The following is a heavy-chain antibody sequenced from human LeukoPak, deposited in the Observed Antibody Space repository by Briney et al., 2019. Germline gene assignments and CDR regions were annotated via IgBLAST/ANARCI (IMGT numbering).Heavy chain of an antibody. J-gene: IGHJ6*02. CDR1: GYTFTGYY. Sequence: ASMKVSCKASGYTFTGYYMHWVRQAPGQGLEWMGWINPNSGGTNYAQKFQGRVTMTRDTSISTAYMEPSRLRSDDTAVYYCARDLLYLTLRGAMVDVWGQGTTVTVSS. V-gene: IGHV1-2*02. D-gene: IGHD1-14*01. CDR3: ARDLLYLTLRGAMVDV. CDR2: INPNSGGT.